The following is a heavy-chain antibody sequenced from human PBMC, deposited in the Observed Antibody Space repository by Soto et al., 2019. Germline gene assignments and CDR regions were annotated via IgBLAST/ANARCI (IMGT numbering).Heavy chain of an antibody. CDR3: ARAAWYCSSTSCLNDAFDI. CDR2: ISSSGSTI. V-gene: IGHV3-11*01. D-gene: IGHD2-2*01. J-gene: IGHJ3*02. CDR1: GFTFSDYY. Sequence: GGSLRLSCAASGFTFSDYYMSWIRQAPGKGLEWVSYISSSGSTIYYADSAKGRFTISRDNAKNSLYLQMNSLRAEDTAVYYCARAAWYCSSTSCLNDAFDIWGQGTMVTVSS.